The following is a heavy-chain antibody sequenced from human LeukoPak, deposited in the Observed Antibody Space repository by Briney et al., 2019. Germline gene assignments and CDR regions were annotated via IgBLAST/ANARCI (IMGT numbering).Heavy chain of an antibody. D-gene: IGHD6-19*01. CDR1: GFTFSSYW. Sequence: GGSLRLSCAASGFTFSSYWMHWVRQAPGKGLVWVSRINSDGSSTNYANSVKGRFTISRDNAKNTLYLQMNSLRAEDTAVYYCARDHLSSGSSPNYYYYYYMDVWGKGTTVTISS. V-gene: IGHV3-74*01. J-gene: IGHJ6*03. CDR2: INSDGSST. CDR3: ARDHLSSGSSPNYYYYYYMDV.